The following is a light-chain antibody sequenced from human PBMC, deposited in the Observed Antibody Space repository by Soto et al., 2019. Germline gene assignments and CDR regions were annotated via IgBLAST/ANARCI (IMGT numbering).Light chain of an antibody. CDR1: SSDVGGYKY. Sequence: QSALTQPASVSGSPGQSITISCTGTSSDVGGYKYVSWYQQHPGKAPKLIIYEVNNRPSGASHRFSGSKSGNTASLTISWLQADDEADYYCCSYAGTYSPVLGGGTKLTVL. CDR3: CSYAGTYSPV. CDR2: EVN. J-gene: IGLJ2*01. V-gene: IGLV2-14*01.